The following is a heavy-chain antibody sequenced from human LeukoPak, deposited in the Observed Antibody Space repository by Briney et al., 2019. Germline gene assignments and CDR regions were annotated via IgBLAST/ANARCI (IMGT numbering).Heavy chain of an antibody. D-gene: IGHD4-23*01. CDR1: GFTFSSYG. V-gene: IGHV3-30*18. CDR3: AKDIARYGGNAVDY. J-gene: IGHJ4*02. CDR2: ISYDGSNK. Sequence: GGSLRLSCAASGFTFSSYGIHWVRQAPGKGLEWVAVISYDGSNKYCADSLKGRFTISRDNSKNTLYLQMNSLRAEDTAVYYCAKDIARYGGNAVDYWGQGTLVTVSS.